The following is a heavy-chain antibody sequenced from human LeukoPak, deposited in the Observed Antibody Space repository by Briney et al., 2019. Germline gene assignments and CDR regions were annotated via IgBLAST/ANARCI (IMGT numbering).Heavy chain of an antibody. CDR1: GYTFTSYD. J-gene: IGHJ6*02. D-gene: IGHD3/OR15-3a*01. Sequence: ASVKVSCKASGYTFTSYDINWVRQATGQGLEWMGWMNPNSGNTGYAQKFQGRVTMTRNTSISTAYMELSSLRSEDTAVYYCLRHPPGGTGTYYGMDVWGQGTTVTVSS. CDR3: LRHPPGGTGTYYGMDV. V-gene: IGHV1-8*01. CDR2: MNPNSGNT.